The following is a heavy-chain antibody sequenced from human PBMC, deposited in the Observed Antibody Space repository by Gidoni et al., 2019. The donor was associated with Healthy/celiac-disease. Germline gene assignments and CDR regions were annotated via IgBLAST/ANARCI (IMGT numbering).Heavy chain of an antibody. CDR3: ARRPADFWSGYYTGQTYYFDY. D-gene: IGHD3-3*01. CDR1: GLPFSTFA. V-gene: IGHV3-30-3*01. CDR2: ISYDGSNK. J-gene: IGHJ4*02. Sequence: QVQLVESGGGVVQPGRSLRLSCAASGLPFSTFAMHWARQAPGKGLEWVAVISYDGSNKYYEDAVKGRFTISRDNSKNTLYLQMNSLRAEDTAVYYCARRPADFWSGYYTGQTYYFDYWGQGTLVTVSS.